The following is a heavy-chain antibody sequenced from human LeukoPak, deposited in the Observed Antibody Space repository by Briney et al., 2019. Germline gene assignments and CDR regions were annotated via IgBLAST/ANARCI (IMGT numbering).Heavy chain of an antibody. J-gene: IGHJ4*02. CDR2: INHSGST. CDR1: GGSFSGYY. V-gene: IGHV4-34*01. D-gene: IGHD6-13*01. CDR3: ARGLTQRIAAAGRGTLGY. Sequence: SETLSLTCAVYGGSFSGYYWSWIRQPPGKGLEWIGEINHSGSTNYNPSLKSRVTISVDTSKNQFSLKLSSVTAADTAVYYCARGLTQRIAAAGRGTLGYWGQGTLVTVSS.